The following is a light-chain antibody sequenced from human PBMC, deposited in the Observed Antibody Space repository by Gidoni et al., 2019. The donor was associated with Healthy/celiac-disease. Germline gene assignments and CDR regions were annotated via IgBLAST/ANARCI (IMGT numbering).Light chain of an antibody. V-gene: IGLV3-21*02. Sequence: SYVLTQPPSVSVAPGQTARITWGGNNIGSKSVHWYQQKPGQAPVLVVYDASARPSGIPERFSGSNSGNTATLTISRVEAGDEADYYCQVWDSSSDLNWVFGGGTKLTVL. CDR1: NIGSKS. CDR3: QVWDSSSDLNWV. J-gene: IGLJ3*02. CDR2: DAS.